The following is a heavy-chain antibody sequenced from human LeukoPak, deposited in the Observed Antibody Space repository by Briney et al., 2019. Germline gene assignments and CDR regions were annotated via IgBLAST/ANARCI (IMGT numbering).Heavy chain of an antibody. CDR3: ARDLSSPEGNWFDP. J-gene: IGHJ5*02. D-gene: IGHD6-6*01. CDR2: IYTCGCT. CDR1: GCTIISYY. V-gene: IGHV4-4*07. Sequence: SGTLSLTCTVSGCTIISYYWSWIRQPAGKGLEWIGRIYTCGCTNYKPSINSRVTMSLHTCQYQLSTKLSSVTAADTSVYYCARDLSSPEGNWFDPWGQGTLVTVSS.